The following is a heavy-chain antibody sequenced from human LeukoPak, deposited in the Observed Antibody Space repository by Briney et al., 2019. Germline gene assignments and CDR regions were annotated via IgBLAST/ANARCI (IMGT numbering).Heavy chain of an antibody. J-gene: IGHJ4*02. Sequence: ASVKVSCKVPGYTLTELSMHWVRQAPGKGLEWMGGFDPEDGETIYAQKFQGRVTMTEDTSTDTAYMELSSLRSEDTAVYYCATSYYGSGRLGYWGQGTLVTVSS. V-gene: IGHV1-24*01. CDR3: ATSYYGSGRLGY. D-gene: IGHD3-10*01. CDR1: GYTLTELS. CDR2: FDPEDGET.